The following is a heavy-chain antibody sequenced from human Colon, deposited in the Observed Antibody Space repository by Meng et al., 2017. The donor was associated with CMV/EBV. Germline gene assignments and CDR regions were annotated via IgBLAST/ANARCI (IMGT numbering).Heavy chain of an antibody. CDR3: ARGDCSGGDCYSYYFDY. V-gene: IGHV4-59*01. J-gene: IGHJ4*02. Sequence: SETLSLTCTVSGGSFSNYQWNWIRQPPGKGLEWIGYIYFSGNTNYNPSLQSRVTMSVDTSKNQFSLRLQSVTAADTALYYCARGDCSGGDCYSYYFDYWGQGTLVTVSS. CDR2: IYFSGNT. CDR1: GGSFSNYQ. D-gene: IGHD2-21*01.